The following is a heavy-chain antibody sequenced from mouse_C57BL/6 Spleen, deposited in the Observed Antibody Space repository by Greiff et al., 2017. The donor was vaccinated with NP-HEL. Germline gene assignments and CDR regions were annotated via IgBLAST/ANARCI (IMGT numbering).Heavy chain of an antibody. J-gene: IGHJ1*03. CDR1: GFTFSSYA. CDR2: ISDGGSYT. Sequence: EVQLVESGGGLVKPGGSLKLSCAASGFTFSSYAMSWVRQTPEKRLEWVATISDGGSYTYYPDNVKGRFTISRDNAKNNLYLQMSHLKSEDTAMYYWARDITTVVATGYFDVWGTGTTVTVSS. D-gene: IGHD1-1*01. CDR3: ARDITTVVATGYFDV. V-gene: IGHV5-4*01.